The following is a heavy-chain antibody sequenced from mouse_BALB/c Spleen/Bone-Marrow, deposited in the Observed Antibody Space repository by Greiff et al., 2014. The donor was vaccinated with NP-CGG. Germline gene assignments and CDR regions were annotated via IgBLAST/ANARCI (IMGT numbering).Heavy chain of an antibody. J-gene: IGHJ4*01. Sequence: EVQLQQSGPELVKPGASVKVSCKASGYAFTNYNMYWVKQSHGKSLEWIGYFDPYNGGTSYNQKFEGKATLTVDKSSSTAYMHLNSLTPEDSAVYYCARSFAMDYWGQGTSVTVSS. CDR3: ARSFAMDY. CDR2: FDPYNGGT. V-gene: IGHV1S135*01. CDR1: GYAFTNYN.